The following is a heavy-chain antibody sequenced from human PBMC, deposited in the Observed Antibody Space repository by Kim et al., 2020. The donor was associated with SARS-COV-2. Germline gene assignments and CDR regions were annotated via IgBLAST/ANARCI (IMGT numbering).Heavy chain of an antibody. Sequence: YPGDSDTRYSPSFQGQVTISADKSISTAYLQWSSLKASGTAMYYCARIGDYWGQGTLVTVSS. CDR2: YPGDSDT. J-gene: IGHJ4*02. D-gene: IGHD2-15*01. V-gene: IGHV5-51*01. CDR3: ARIGDY.